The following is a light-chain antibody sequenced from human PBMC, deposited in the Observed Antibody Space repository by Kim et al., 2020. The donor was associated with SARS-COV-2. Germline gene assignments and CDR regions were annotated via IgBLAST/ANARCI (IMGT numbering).Light chain of an antibody. J-gene: IGLJ3*02. CDR3: CLYAGSYTWV. CDR2: DVS. Sequence: QSALTQPRSVSGSPGQSVIISCTGTSSDVGNFYVSWYQHHPGKAPKLIIYDVSNRPSGVSSRFSGSKAGNTASLTISGLQTEDEADYYCCLYAGSYTWVFGGGTQLTVL. V-gene: IGLV2-11*01. CDR1: SSDVGNFY.